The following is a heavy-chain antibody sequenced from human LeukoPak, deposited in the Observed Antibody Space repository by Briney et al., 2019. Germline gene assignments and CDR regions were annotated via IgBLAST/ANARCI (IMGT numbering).Heavy chain of an antibody. D-gene: IGHD2-21*01. J-gene: IGHJ4*02. CDR2: IRYDGSKK. Sequence: GGSLRLSCAASGFTFTSYGMHWVRQAPGKGLEWVAFIRYDGSKKYYADSVKGRFTISRDNSKNTLYLQMNSLRAGDTAVYYCAKERGGEFDYWGQGTLVTVSS. CDR3: AKERGGEFDY. V-gene: IGHV3-30*02. CDR1: GFTFTSYG.